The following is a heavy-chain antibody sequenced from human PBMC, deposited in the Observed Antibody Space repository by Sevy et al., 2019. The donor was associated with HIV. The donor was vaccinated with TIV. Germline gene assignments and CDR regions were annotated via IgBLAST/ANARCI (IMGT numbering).Heavy chain of an antibody. J-gene: IGHJ4*02. Sequence: SETLSLTCAVSGYSISSGYYWGWIRQPPGKGLEWIGSIYHSGSTYYNPSLKSRVTISVDTSKNQFSLKLSSVTAADTAVYYCAREQGTGSYYLRPFQYWGQGTLVTVSS. V-gene: IGHV4-38-2*02. CDR1: GYSISSGYY. CDR2: IYHSGST. D-gene: IGHD1-26*01. CDR3: AREQGTGSYYLRPFQY.